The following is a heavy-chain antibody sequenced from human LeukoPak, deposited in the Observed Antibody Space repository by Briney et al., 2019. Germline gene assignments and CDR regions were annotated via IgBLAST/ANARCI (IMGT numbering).Heavy chain of an antibody. CDR1: GGSFSGYY. CDR2: INHSGST. CDR3: ARVYSMVRQYFDY. Sequence: SETLSLTCAVYGGSFSGYYWSWIRQPPGKGLEWIGEINHSGSTNYNPSLKSRVTISVDTSKNQFSLKLSSVTAADTAVYYCARVYSMVRQYFDYWGQGTLVTVSS. V-gene: IGHV4-34*01. J-gene: IGHJ4*02. D-gene: IGHD3-10*01.